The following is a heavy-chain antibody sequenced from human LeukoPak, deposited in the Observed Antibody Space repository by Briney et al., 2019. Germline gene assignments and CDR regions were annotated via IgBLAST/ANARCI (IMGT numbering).Heavy chain of an antibody. CDR1: GFSFRTHI. D-gene: IGHD4/OR15-4a*01. V-gene: IGHV3-23*01. CDR3: AKDASPYSNYAVRWFDS. J-gene: IGHJ5*01. Sequence: GGSLRLSCTASGFSFRTHIMAWVRQVPGEGREWISAISGDAITTYYAVPVKGRFTISRDNFRNTLSLQMDSLRADDSAVYYCAKDASPYSNYAVRWFDSWGQGTLVTVSS. CDR2: ISGDAITT.